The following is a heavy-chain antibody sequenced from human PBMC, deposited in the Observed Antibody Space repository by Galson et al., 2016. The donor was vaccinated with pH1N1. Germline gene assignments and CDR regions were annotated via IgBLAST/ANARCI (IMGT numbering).Heavy chain of an antibody. V-gene: IGHV3-53*05. CDR3: AKVFGFLNGYYDY. CDR1: ELLVTDRF. D-gene: IGHD3-9*01. CDR2: IYPGGGT. Sequence: SLRLSCAASELLVTDRFMSWVRQAPGKRLEWVSIIYPGGGTYYADFAEGRFTISRDTSKNYLYLQMNSLRAEDTALYYCAKVFGFLNGYYDYWGQGTLVTVSS. J-gene: IGHJ4*02.